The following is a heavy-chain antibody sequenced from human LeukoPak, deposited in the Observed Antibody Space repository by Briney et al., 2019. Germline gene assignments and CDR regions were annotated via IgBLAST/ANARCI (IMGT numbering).Heavy chain of an antibody. CDR1: GFTFNTFN. CDR3: ARGHYDVLAASYKWTPDY. J-gene: IGHJ4*02. V-gene: IGHV3-21*01. Sequence: GGSLRLSCAASGFTFNTFNMNWVRQAPGKGLEWVSFITSGGDYIYYADSVKGRFTTSRDNAKNSLSLQLNSLRVEDTAVYYCARGHYDVLAASYKWTPDYWGQGTLVTVSS. D-gene: IGHD3-9*01. CDR2: ITSGGDYI.